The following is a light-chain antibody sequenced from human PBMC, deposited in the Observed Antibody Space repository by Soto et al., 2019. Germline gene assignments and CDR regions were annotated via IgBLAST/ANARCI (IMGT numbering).Light chain of an antibody. CDR2: CTF. J-gene: IGKJ3*01. CDR3: QRRKNYPPFT. Sequence: IQLTQSPSSLSASVGDRVSITCRASQDIQTYLAWYQQKRGEAPKLLISCTFTLQSGVPSRFNGSGSGTDFTLTICRLQSEDFASYYCQRRKNYPPFTFSPGTKVD. V-gene: IGKV1-9*01. CDR1: QDIQTY.